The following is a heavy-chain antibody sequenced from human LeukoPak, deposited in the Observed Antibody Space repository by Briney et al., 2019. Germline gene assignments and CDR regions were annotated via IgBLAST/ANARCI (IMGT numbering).Heavy chain of an antibody. CDR2: ISGSGGST. D-gene: IGHD5-24*01. CDR3: ARERLEGEMATIWSVYFDY. V-gene: IGHV3-23*01. CDR1: GFTFSSYA. J-gene: IGHJ4*02. Sequence: AGGSLRLSCAASGFTFSSYAMSWVRQAPGKGLEWVSAISGSGGSTYYADSVKGRFTISRDNSKNTLYLQMNSLRAEDTAVYYCARERLEGEMATIWSVYFDYWGQGTLVTVSS.